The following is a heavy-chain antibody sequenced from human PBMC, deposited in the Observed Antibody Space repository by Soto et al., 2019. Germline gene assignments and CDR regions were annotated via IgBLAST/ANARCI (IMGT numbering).Heavy chain of an antibody. CDR3: AKDLVGSTSFLYCYYYYGMDV. CDR1: GFTFSSYG. CDR2: ISYDGSNK. J-gene: IGHJ6*02. D-gene: IGHD2-2*01. Sequence: GGSLRLSCAASGFTFSSYGMHWVRQAPGKGLEWVAVISYDGSNKYYADSVKGRFTISRDNSKNTLYLQMNSLRAEDTAVYYCAKDLVGSTSFLYCYYYYGMDVWGQGTTVTVSS. V-gene: IGHV3-30*18.